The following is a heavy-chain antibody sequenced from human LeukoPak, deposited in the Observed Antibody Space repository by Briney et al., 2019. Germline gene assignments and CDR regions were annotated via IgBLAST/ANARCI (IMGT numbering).Heavy chain of an antibody. V-gene: IGHV3-23*01. CDR1: GFTFSHYG. CDR3: ARDYGGSSPFDY. Sequence: GGSLRLSCSASGFTFSHYGMNWVRQTPGKGLEWVSGITGTGGSTLYADSVKGRFTISRDNSRNTLYLQMNSPRAEDTAVYYCARDYGGSSPFDYWGQGTLVTVSS. J-gene: IGHJ4*02. CDR2: ITGTGGST. D-gene: IGHD4-23*01.